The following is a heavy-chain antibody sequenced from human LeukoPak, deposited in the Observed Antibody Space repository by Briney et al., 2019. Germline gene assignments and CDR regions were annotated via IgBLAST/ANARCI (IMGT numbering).Heavy chain of an antibody. J-gene: IGHJ5*02. CDR3: ARADGDRDGYNFWFDP. V-gene: IGHV1-18*01. CDR2: ISAYNGNT. CDR1: GYTFTSYG. D-gene: IGHD5-24*01. Sequence: GASVKVSCKASGYTFTSYGISWVRQAPGQGLEWMGWISAYNGNTNYAQKLQGRVTMTTDTSTSTAYMELRSLRSDDTAVYYCARADGDRDGYNFWFDPWGQGTLVTVSS.